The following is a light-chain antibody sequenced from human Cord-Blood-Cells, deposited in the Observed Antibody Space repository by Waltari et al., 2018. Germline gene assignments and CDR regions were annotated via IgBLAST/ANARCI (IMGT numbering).Light chain of an antibody. CDR2: EVS. Sequence: QSALTQPPSASGSPGQSVTISCTGYNYVSWYQQHPGKAPKLMIYEVSKRPSGVPDRFSVSKSGNTASLTVSGLQAEDEADYYCSSYAGSNNYVFGTGTKVTVL. V-gene: IGLV2-8*01. J-gene: IGLJ1*01. CDR3: SSYAGSNNYV. CDR1: YNY.